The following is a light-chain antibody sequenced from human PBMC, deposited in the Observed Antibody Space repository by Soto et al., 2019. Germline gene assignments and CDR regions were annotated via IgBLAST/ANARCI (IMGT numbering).Light chain of an antibody. V-gene: IGKV3-20*01. CDR3: QQYGSSGT. J-gene: IGKJ1*01. CDR2: VAS. Sequence: EIVMTQSPATLSVSPGERATLSCRASQSVRSNLAWYQQKPGQTPRLLIYVASTRATGIPDRFSGSGSGTDFTLTISRLEPEDFAVYYCQQYGSSGTFGQGTKVDIK. CDR1: QSVRSN.